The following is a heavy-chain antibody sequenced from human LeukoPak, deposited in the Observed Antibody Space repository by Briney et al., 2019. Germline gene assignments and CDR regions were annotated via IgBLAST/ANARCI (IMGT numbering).Heavy chain of an antibody. CDR1: GYTFTGHY. CDR3: ARCSTPHWIFDAFDI. CDR2: INPNSGGT. D-gene: IGHD1-1*01. V-gene: IGHV1-2*02. Sequence: ASVKVSCKASGYTFTGHYMHWVRQAPGQGPDGMGWINPNSGGTNYAQKFQGRVTMTRDTSISTAYMELSGLRSDDTAVYYCARCSTPHWIFDAFDIWGQGTMVTVSS. J-gene: IGHJ3*02.